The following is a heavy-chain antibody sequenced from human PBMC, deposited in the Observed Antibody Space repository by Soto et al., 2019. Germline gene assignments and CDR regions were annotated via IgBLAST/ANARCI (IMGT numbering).Heavy chain of an antibody. Sequence: LRLSCAASGFTVTSYYMSWVRQAPGKGLEWVSLIYTGGNTNYADSVKGRFTISRDNSKNTLYLQMNSLRAEDTAVYYCARDYYYGSGNYYRADYYHYGMDVWGQGTTVTVSS. V-gene: IGHV3-53*01. D-gene: IGHD3-10*01. CDR2: IYTGGNT. J-gene: IGHJ6*02. CDR1: GFTVTSYY. CDR3: ARDYYYGSGNYYRADYYHYGMDV.